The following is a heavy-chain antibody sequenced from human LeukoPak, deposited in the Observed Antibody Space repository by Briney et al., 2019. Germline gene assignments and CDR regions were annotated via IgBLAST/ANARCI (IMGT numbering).Heavy chain of an antibody. J-gene: IGHJ5*02. V-gene: IGHV4-59*01. CDR3: ARSTSIIWFDP. CDR2: IYYSGST. CDR1: GGSISSYY. Sequence: LETLSLTCTVSGGSISSYYWSWIRQPPGKGLEWIGYIYYSGSTNYNPSLKSRVTISVDTSNNQFSLKLSSVTAADTAVYYCARSTSIIWFDPWGQGTRVTVSS. D-gene: IGHD1-1*01.